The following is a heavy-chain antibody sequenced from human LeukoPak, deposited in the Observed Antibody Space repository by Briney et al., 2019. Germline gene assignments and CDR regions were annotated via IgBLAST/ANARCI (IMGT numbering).Heavy chain of an antibody. J-gene: IGHJ5*02. Sequence: SETLSLTCTVSGGSISSYYWSWIRQPPGKGLEWIGEINHSGSTNYNPSLKSRVTISVDTSKNQFSLKLSSVTAADTAVYYCAREGWFDPWGQGTLVTVSS. CDR3: AREGWFDP. V-gene: IGHV4-34*01. CDR1: GGSISSYY. CDR2: INHSGST.